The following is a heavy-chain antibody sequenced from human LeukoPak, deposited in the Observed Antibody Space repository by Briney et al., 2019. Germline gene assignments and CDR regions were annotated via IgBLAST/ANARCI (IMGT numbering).Heavy chain of an antibody. CDR1: GFTFSSYA. Sequence: PGGSLRLSCAASGFTFSSYAMSWVRQAPGKGLEWVSAISGSGGSTYYADSVKGRFTISRDNSKNTLYLQMNSLRAEDTAVCYCAKGAGGYYDSSGYFLGAFDIWGQGTMVTVSS. CDR3: AKGAGGYYDSSGYFLGAFDI. V-gene: IGHV3-23*01. D-gene: IGHD3-22*01. CDR2: ISGSGGST. J-gene: IGHJ3*02.